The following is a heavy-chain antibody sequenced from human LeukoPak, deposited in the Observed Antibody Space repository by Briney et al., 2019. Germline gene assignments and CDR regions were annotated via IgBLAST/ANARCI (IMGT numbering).Heavy chain of an antibody. Sequence: SQTLSLTCAISGDSVSSNSAAWNWIRQSPSRGLEWLGRTYYRSKWYNDYAVSVKSRITINPDTSKNQFSLQLNSVTPEDTAVYYCARAPQYCSSTCCYTTYFDYWGQGTLVTVSS. V-gene: IGHV6-1*01. CDR2: TYYRSKWYN. D-gene: IGHD2-2*02. J-gene: IGHJ4*02. CDR1: GDSVSSNSAA. CDR3: ARAPQYCSSTCCYTTYFDY.